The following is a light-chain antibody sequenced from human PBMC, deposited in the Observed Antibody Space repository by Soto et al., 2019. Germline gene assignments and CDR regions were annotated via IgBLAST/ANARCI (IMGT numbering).Light chain of an antibody. J-gene: IGKJ1*01. V-gene: IGKV3-20*01. Sequence: EIVLTQSPGTLSLSPGERATPSCRASQSVSNNYLAWYQQKPGQAPRLLIYGASNRATGIPDRFSGSRSGTDFTLTISRLEPEDFAVYYCQQYGSSGTFGQGTKV. CDR3: QQYGSSGT. CDR2: GAS. CDR1: QSVSNNY.